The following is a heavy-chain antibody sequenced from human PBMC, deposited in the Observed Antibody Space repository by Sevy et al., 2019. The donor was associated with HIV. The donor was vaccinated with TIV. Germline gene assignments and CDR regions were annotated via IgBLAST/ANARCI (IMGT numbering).Heavy chain of an antibody. CDR3: AKEPHVVAAMYYYYGMDV. CDR1: GFTFSSYG. Sequence: GGSLRLSCAASGFTFSSYGMHWVRQAPGKGLEWVAFIRYDGSSKYYADSVKGRFTISRDNSKNTLYLQMNSLRAEDTAVYYCAKEPHVVAAMYYYYGMDVWGQGTTVTVSS. J-gene: IGHJ6*02. D-gene: IGHD2-15*01. CDR2: IRYDGSSK. V-gene: IGHV3-30*02.